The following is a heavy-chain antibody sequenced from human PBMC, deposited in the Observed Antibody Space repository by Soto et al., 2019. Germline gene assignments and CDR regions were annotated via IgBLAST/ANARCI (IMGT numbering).Heavy chain of an antibody. D-gene: IGHD6-19*01. CDR3: AKDQWLVFPYYYYGMDV. CDR1: GFTFSSYG. CDR2: ISYDGSNK. V-gene: IGHV3-30*18. J-gene: IGHJ6*02. Sequence: QVQLVESGGGVVQPGRSLRLPCAASGFTFSSYGMHWVRQAPGKGLEWVAVISYDGSNKYYADSVKGRFTISRDNSKNTLYLQMNSLRAEDTAVYYCAKDQWLVFPYYYYGMDVWGQGTTVTVSS.